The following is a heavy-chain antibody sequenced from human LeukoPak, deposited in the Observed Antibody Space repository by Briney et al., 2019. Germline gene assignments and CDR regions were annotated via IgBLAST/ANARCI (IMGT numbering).Heavy chain of an antibody. J-gene: IGHJ4*02. CDR2: IYYSGST. V-gene: IGHV4-39*01. Sequence: SETLSLTCAVSGASIISSSYYWGWIRQPPGKGLEWIGSIYYSGSTNYNPTLKSRVTISADTSKNQFSLKLSSVTAADTAVYYCARRAYSSGAHWGQGTLVTVSS. D-gene: IGHD6-19*01. CDR3: ARRAYSSGAH. CDR1: GASIISSSYY.